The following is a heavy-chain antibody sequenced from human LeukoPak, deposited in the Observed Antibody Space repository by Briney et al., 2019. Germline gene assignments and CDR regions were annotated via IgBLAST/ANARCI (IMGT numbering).Heavy chain of an antibody. D-gene: IGHD6-13*01. CDR3: ARWRRIAAAGTSPFDY. CDR2: ISGSGGST. V-gene: IGHV3-23*01. J-gene: IGHJ4*02. Sequence: GGSLRLSCAASGFTFSSYSMNWVRQAPGKGLEWVSAISGSGGSTYYADSVKGRFTISRDNSKNTLYLQMNSLRAEDTAVYYCARWRRIAAAGTSPFDYWGQGTLVTVSS. CDR1: GFTFSSYS.